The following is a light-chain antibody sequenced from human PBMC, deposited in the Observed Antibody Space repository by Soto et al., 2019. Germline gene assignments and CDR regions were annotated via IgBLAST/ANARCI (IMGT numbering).Light chain of an antibody. Sequence: QSVWTQPPSVSEAPSQRVTISCSGSRSNIGSNAVNWYQQLPGQAPKLLLYYDDLLPSGVSDRFSGSKSGTSASLAISGLQSEDEADYYCAAWDASLNAFVFGTGTKVTVL. CDR2: YDD. J-gene: IGLJ1*01. CDR3: AAWDASLNAFV. V-gene: IGLV1-36*01. CDR1: RSNIGSNA.